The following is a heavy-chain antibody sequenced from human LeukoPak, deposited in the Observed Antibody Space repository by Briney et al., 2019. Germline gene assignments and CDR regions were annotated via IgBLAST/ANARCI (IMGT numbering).Heavy chain of an antibody. CDR2: LIPIFGTA. CDR1: GGTFSSYA. J-gene: IGHJ4*02. CDR3: ARSGLDGYNPPPFDY. Sequence: SVKVSCKASGGTFSSYAISWVRQAPGQGLEWMGGLIPIFGTANYAQKFQGRVTITADESTSTAYMELSRLRSQDTAVYYCARSGLDGYNPPPFDYWGQGTLVTVSS. D-gene: IGHD5-24*01. V-gene: IGHV1-69*01.